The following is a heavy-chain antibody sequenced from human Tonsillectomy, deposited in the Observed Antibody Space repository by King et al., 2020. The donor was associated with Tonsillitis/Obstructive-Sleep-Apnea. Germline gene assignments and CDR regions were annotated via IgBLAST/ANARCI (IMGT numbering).Heavy chain of an antibody. Sequence: VQLVESGGGLVQPGGSLRLSCAASGFTFSSYCMTWVRQAPGKGLEWVANIKQDGSEKNYVDSVKGRFTISRDNAENSLYLQMNSLRAEDAAVYYCARGGGDYWGQGTLVTVSS. CDR1: GFTFSSYC. CDR3: ARGGGDY. D-gene: IGHD3-16*01. V-gene: IGHV3-7*04. CDR2: IKQDGSEK. J-gene: IGHJ4*02.